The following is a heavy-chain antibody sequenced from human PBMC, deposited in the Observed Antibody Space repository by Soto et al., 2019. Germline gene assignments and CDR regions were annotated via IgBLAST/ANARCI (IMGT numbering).Heavy chain of an antibody. CDR3: AGARIAARPDAFDS. CDR2: IYYSGST. J-gene: IGHJ3*02. Sequence: PSETLSLTCTVSGGSISSYYWSWIRQPPGKGLEWIGYIYYSGSTNYNPSLKSRVTISVDTSKNQFSLKLSSVTAADTAVYYCAGARIAARPDAFDSWGQGTRVTVAS. D-gene: IGHD6-6*01. CDR1: GGSISSYY. V-gene: IGHV4-59*01.